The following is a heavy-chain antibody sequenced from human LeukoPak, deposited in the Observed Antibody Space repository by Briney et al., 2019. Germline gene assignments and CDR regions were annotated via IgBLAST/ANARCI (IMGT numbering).Heavy chain of an antibody. J-gene: IGHJ3*02. CDR1: GGTFSSYA. D-gene: IGHD2-2*02. CDR3: ARPLGYCSSTSCYKRDPGSAFDI. CDR2: IIPIFGTA. V-gene: IGHV1-69*13. Sequence: ASVKVSCKASGGTFSSYAISWVRQAPGQGLEWMGGIIPIFGTANYAQKFQGRVTITADESTSTAYMELSSLRSEDTAVYYCARPLGYCSSTSCYKRDPGSAFDIWGQGTMVTVSS.